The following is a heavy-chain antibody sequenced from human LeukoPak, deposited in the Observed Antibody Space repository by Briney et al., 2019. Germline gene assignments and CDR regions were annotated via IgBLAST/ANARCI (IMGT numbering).Heavy chain of an antibody. D-gene: IGHD1-7*01. Sequence: SETLSLTCTVSGCSISSYYWSWIRQPPGKGLEWIGYIYYSGSTNYNPSLKSRVTISVDTSKNQFSLKLSSVTAADTAVYYCARGVTGTTSDYWGQGTLVTVSS. CDR3: ARGVTGTTSDY. V-gene: IGHV4-59*01. J-gene: IGHJ4*02. CDR2: IYYSGST. CDR1: GCSISSYY.